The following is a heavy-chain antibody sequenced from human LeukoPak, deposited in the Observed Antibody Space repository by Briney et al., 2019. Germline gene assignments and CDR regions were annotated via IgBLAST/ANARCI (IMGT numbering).Heavy chain of an antibody. CDR1: GFTFSSYG. Sequence: PGGSLRLSCAASGFTFSSYGMHWVRQAPGKGLEWVAVIWYDGSNKYYADSVKGRFTISRDNSKNTLYLQMNSLRAEDTAVYYCAKLPTYYYDSGGYYYFDYWGQGTLVTVSS. J-gene: IGHJ4*02. CDR2: IWYDGSNK. D-gene: IGHD3-22*01. CDR3: AKLPTYYYDSGGYYYFDY. V-gene: IGHV3-33*06.